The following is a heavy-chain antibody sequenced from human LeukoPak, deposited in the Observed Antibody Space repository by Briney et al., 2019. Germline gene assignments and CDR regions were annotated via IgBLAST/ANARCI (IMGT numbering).Heavy chain of an antibody. CDR2: ISNDGSVK. D-gene: IGHD1-14*01. CDR3: ANLKPSAPDGLDI. J-gene: IGHJ3*02. Sequence: GGSLRLSCAASGFTFSNYAMHWVRQAPGKGLEWVAVISNDGSVKRYADSVKGRFTISRDDAKSMLYLQMNSLRAEDTAVYYCANLKPSAPDGLDIWGQGTLITVSS. V-gene: IGHV3-30*18. CDR1: GFTFSNYA.